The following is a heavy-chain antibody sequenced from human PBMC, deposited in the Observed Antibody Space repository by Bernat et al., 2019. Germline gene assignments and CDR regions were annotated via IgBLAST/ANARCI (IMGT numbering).Heavy chain of an antibody. J-gene: IGHJ5*02. CDR3: AHSPNDSSTRDEWFDP. Sequence: QITLKESGPTLVKPTQTLTLTCTFSGFSLSTSGVGVGWIRQPPGKALEWLALIYWDDDKRYSPSLKSRLTITKDTSKNQVVLTMTNMDPVDTATYYCAHSPNDSSTRDEWFDPWGQGTLVTVSS. CDR1: GFSLSTSGVG. CDR2: IYWDDDK. D-gene: IGHD4-11*01. V-gene: IGHV2-5*02.